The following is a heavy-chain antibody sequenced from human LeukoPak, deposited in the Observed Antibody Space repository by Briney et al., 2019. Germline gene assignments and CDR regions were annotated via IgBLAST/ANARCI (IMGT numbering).Heavy chain of an antibody. CDR1: GFTFGSHA. CDR3: GKTTVGYSSGQKPAWPVDF. D-gene: IGHD5-18*01. V-gene: IGHV3-23*01. CDR2: IFGSGGSP. J-gene: IGHJ4*02. Sequence: GGSLRLSCEASGFTFGSHAMYWFRQAPGKGLEWVAGIFGSGGSPHYADSVKGRFTISRDNSRNTVYLQINSLRDDDTAVYYCGKTTVGYSSGQKPAWPVDFWGQGTLVTVSS.